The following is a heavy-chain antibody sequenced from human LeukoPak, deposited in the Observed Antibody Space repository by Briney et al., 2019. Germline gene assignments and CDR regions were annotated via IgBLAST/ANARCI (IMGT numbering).Heavy chain of an antibody. Sequence: GGSLRLSCAASGFTFSSYAMHWVRQAPGKGLEYVSAISSNGGSTYYANSVKGRFTISRGNSKNTLYLQMGSLRAEDMAVYYCARGYDLADYWGQGTLVTVSS. D-gene: IGHD5-12*01. CDR1: GFTFSSYA. V-gene: IGHV3-64*01. CDR2: ISSNGGST. CDR3: ARGYDLADY. J-gene: IGHJ4*02.